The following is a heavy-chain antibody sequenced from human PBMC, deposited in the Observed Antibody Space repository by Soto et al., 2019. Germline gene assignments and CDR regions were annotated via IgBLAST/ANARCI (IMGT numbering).Heavy chain of an antibody. Sequence: GGSLRLSCAASEFTFSSYSMNWVRQAPGKGLEWVSYISSSSSTIYYADSVKGRFTISRDNAKNSLYLQMNSLRDEDTAVYYCARESLFLEWLSLNWFDPRGQGTLVTVSS. V-gene: IGHV3-48*02. CDR1: EFTFSSYS. CDR2: ISSSSSTI. CDR3: ARESLFLEWLSLNWFDP. J-gene: IGHJ5*02. D-gene: IGHD3-3*01.